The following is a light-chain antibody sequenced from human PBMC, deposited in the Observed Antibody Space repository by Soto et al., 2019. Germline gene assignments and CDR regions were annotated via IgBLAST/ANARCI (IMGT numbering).Light chain of an antibody. CDR2: GAS. V-gene: IGKV3-20*01. J-gene: IGKJ1*01. CDR3: QQYGSSPPRT. Sequence: EIVSTQSPGTQSLSPGERATLSCRSSQSVRSSSLAWYQQKPGQAPRLLIYGASSRATGIPDRFSGSGSGTDFTLTISRLEPEDFAVYYCQQYGSSPPRTFGQGTKVDIK. CDR1: QSVRSSS.